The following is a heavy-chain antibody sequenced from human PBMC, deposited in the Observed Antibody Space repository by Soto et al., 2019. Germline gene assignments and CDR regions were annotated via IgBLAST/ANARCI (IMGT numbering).Heavy chain of an antibody. J-gene: IGHJ5*02. Sequence: GTLSLTCAVYGGSFSGYYWSWIRQPPGKGLEWIGEINHSGSTNYNPSLKSRVTISVDTSKNQFSLKLSSVTAADTAVYYCASYYGSGSYYNWFDPWGQGTLVTVSS. D-gene: IGHD3-10*01. V-gene: IGHV4-34*01. CDR1: GGSFSGYY. CDR2: INHSGST. CDR3: ASYYGSGSYYNWFDP.